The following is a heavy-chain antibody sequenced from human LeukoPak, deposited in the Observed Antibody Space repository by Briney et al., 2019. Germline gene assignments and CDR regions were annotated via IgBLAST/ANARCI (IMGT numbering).Heavy chain of an antibody. CDR2: IYSGGST. CDR1: GFTVSSNY. Sequence: GGSLRLSCAAPGFTVSSNYMSWVRQAPGEGLEWVSVIYSGGSTYYADSVKGRFTISRDNSKNTLYLQMNSLRAEDTAVYYCARDKRITMVRGVIYYGMDVWGQGTTVTVSS. J-gene: IGHJ6*02. CDR3: ARDKRITMVRGVIYYGMDV. V-gene: IGHV3-66*01. D-gene: IGHD3-10*01.